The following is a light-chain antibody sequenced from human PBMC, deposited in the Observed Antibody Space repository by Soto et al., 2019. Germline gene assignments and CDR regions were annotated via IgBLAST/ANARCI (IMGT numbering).Light chain of an antibody. CDR1: QSVSSNY. J-gene: IGKJ4*01. V-gene: IGKV3-20*01. CDR3: QQYGTFPVT. Sequence: EIVLTQSPGTLSLSPGERATLSCRASQSVSSNYLAWYQQKPGQAPRPLMYGASSRATGIPDRFSGSGSGTDFTLTISRLEPEDFAVYYCQQYGTFPVTFGGGTKVEIK. CDR2: GAS.